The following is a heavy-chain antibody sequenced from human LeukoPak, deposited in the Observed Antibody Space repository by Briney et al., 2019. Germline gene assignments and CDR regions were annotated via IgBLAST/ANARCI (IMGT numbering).Heavy chain of an antibody. CDR1: GFTLTNNN. CDR3: AKDDAWGRYKD. CDR2: IYSGGNK. Sequence: GGSLRLSCAASGFTLTNNNMTWVRQAPGKGLEWVSVIYSGGNKYYADSVKGRFTISRDNSKNTVSLQMNSLRGEDTAVYYCAKDDAWGRYKDWGQGTLVTVSS. V-gene: IGHV3-53*01. J-gene: IGHJ1*01. D-gene: IGHD3-16*01.